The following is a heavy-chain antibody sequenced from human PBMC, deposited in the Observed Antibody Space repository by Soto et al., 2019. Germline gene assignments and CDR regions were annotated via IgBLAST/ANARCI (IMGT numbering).Heavy chain of an antibody. CDR2: ISSSSSYI. J-gene: IGHJ5*02. Sequence: GGSLRLSCAASGFTFSSYSMNWVRQAPGKGLEWVSSISSSSSYIYYADSVKGRFTISRDNAKNSLYLQMNSLRAEDTAVYYCARDSNSGYGSGSRNWFDPWGQGTLVTVSS. V-gene: IGHV3-21*01. D-gene: IGHD3-10*01. CDR3: ARDSNSGYGSGSRNWFDP. CDR1: GFTFSSYS.